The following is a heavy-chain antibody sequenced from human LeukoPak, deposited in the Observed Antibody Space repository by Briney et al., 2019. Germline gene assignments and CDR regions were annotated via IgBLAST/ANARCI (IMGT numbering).Heavy chain of an antibody. CDR2: ISAYNGNT. Sequence: ASVKVSCKASGYTFTSYGISWVRQAPGQGLEWMGWISAYNGNTNYAQKLQGRVTMTTDTSTSTAYMELRSLRSDDTAVYYSARGSSHEYYYDSSGPTDYWGQGTLVTVSS. V-gene: IGHV1-18*01. CDR1: GYTFTSYG. J-gene: IGHJ4*02. D-gene: IGHD3-22*01. CDR3: ARGSSHEYYYDSSGPTDY.